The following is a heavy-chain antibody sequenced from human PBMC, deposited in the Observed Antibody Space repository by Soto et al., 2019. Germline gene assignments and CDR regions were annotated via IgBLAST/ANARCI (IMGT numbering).Heavy chain of an antibody. CDR1: GYTFTTYY. Sequence: QVQLVQSGAEVQNPGASVTVSCKASGYTFTTYYMHWVRQAPGQGLEWMGIINPNGGSTTYAQKFEGRDTMNRDWSTNTVYMELRSVRSEDTAVYYCAWAGCCSGSICFHGTFDSWGQGTLVTVSS. D-gene: IGHD2-15*01. CDR3: AWAGCCSGSICFHGTFDS. V-gene: IGHV1-46*01. CDR2: INPNGGST. J-gene: IGHJ4*02.